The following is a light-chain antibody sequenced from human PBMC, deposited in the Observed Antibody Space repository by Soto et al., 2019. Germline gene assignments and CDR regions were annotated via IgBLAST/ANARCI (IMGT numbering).Light chain of an antibody. CDR2: KVS. J-gene: IGKJ2*01. Sequence: DVVMTQSPLSLPVTLGQPASISCRSSQSLVYSDGNTYLNWFQQRPGQSPRRLIYKVSNRDSGVPXXXXGSXXXXXXXXKISRVEAEDXGVYYCMQTTHWPRTFGQGTKLEIK. CDR1: QSLVYSDGNTY. CDR3: MQTTHWPRT. V-gene: IGKV2-30*01.